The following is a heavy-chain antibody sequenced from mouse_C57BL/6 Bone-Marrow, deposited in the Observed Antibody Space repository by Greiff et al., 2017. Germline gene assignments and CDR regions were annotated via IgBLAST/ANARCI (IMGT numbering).Heavy chain of an antibody. Sequence: EVKLMESGGGLVQPGGSLKLSCAASGFTFSDYGMAWVRQAPRQGPEWVAFISNLAYSIYYADTVTGRFTISRENAKNTLYLELSSLRSEDTAMYYCARQLSYAMDYWGQGTSVTVSS. CDR2: ISNLAYSI. CDR3: ARQLSYAMDY. CDR1: GFTFSDYG. V-gene: IGHV5-15*01. D-gene: IGHD3-2*02. J-gene: IGHJ4*01.